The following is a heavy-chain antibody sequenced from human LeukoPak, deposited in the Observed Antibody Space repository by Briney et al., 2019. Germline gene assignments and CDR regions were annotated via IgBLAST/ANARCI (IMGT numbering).Heavy chain of an antibody. CDR1: GGSVSSATDY. Sequence: SSETLSLTCTVSGGSVSSATDYWIWIRQPPGKGLEWIGYIHKCGSTNCNPSFKSRVTISADTSKNQISLKVTSVTAADTAVYYCAGGPLRTKIDYWGQGTLVIV. CDR3: AGGPLRTKIDY. J-gene: IGHJ4*02. D-gene: IGHD1/OR15-1a*01. CDR2: IHKCGST. V-gene: IGHV4-61*01.